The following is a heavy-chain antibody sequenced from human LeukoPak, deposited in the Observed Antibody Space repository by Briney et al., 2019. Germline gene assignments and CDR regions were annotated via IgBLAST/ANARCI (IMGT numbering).Heavy chain of an antibody. V-gene: IGHV4-61*02. D-gene: IGHD4-17*01. J-gene: IGHJ4*02. Sequence: SETLSLTCTVSGGSISSGSYYWSWIRQPAGKGLEWIGRIYTSGSTNYNPSLKSRVTISVDTSKNQFSLKLSSVTAADTAVYYCAAQKATVTTFDYWGQGTLVTVSS. CDR1: GGSISSGSYY. CDR3: AAQKATVTTFDY. CDR2: IYTSGST.